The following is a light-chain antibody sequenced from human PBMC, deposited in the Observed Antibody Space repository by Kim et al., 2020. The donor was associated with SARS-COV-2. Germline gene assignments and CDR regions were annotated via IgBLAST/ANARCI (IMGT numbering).Light chain of an antibody. J-gene: IGKJ4*01. CDR2: AAS. V-gene: IGKV1-8*01. CDR3: QQYYSYLLLT. Sequence: STGDRVTITCRASQGISSYLAWYQQKPGKAPKLLIYAASTLQSGVPSRFSGSGSGTDFTLTISCLQSEDFATYYCQQYYSYLLLTFGGGTKVDIK. CDR1: QGISSY.